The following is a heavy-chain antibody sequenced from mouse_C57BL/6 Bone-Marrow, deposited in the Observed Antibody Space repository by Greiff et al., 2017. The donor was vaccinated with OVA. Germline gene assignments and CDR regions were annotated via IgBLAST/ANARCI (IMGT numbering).Heavy chain of an antibody. CDR3: TRGYSDCYAMDY. J-gene: IGHJ4*01. CDR2: IDPETGGT. D-gene: IGHD2-12*01. V-gene: IGHV1-15*01. CDR1: GYTFTDYE. Sequence: VQLQQPGAELVRPGASVTLSYKASGYTFTDYEMHWVKQTPVHGLEWIGAIDPETGGTAYNQKFKGKAILTADKSSSTAYMELRSLTSEDYAVYYCTRGYSDCYAMDYWGRGTSVTVSS.